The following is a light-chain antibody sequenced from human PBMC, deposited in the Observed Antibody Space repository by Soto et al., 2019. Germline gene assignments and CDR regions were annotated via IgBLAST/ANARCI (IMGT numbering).Light chain of an antibody. CDR2: AAY. Sequence: IKLTQSPSSLSASVGDRVTITCRASQGISSYLAWYQQKPGKAPKLLIYAAYTLQSGVPSRFSGSGSGTEFTLTISSLQPDDFATYYCQQYSSYWTFSQGTKADIK. J-gene: IGKJ1*01. V-gene: IGKV1-9*01. CDR3: QQYSSYWT. CDR1: QGISSY.